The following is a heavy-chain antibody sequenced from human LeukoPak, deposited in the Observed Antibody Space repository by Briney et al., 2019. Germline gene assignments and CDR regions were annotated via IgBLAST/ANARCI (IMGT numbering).Heavy chain of an antibody. CDR1: GFTFSSYS. Sequence: GGSLRLSCAASGFTFSSYSMNWVRQAPGKGLEWVSYISSSSSTIYYADSVKGRFTISRDNAKNSLYLQMNSLRAEDTAVYYCARLRRARITMIVVAPSNWFDPWGQGTLVTVSS. V-gene: IGHV3-48*01. CDR3: ARLRRARITMIVVAPSNWFDP. CDR2: ISSSSSTI. J-gene: IGHJ5*02. D-gene: IGHD3-22*01.